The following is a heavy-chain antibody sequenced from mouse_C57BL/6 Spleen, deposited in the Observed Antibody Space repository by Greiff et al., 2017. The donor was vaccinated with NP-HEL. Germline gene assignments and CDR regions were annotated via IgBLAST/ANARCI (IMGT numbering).Heavy chain of an antibody. CDR2: IHPSDSDT. Sequence: VQLQQPGAELVKPGASVKVSCKASGYTFTSYWMHWVKQRPGQGLEWIGRIHPSDSDTNYNQKFKGKATLTVDKSSSTAYMQLSSLTSEDSAVYYGAIHPGSSPYYYAMDYWGQGTSVTVSS. CDR3: AIHPGSSPYYYAMDY. D-gene: IGHD1-1*01. V-gene: IGHV1-74*01. CDR1: GYTFTSYW. J-gene: IGHJ4*01.